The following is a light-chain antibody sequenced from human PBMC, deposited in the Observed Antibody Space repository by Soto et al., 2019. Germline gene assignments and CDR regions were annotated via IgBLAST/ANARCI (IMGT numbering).Light chain of an antibody. CDR2: GAS. Sequence: EIVLTQSPATLSLSPGEGATLSCRASQSISTNLAWYQRRPGQAPSLLIYGASTRATGIPARFSGSGSGTESTLTISSLQPEDFAFYACQQYNNWPPVYTVGQGTKLE. V-gene: IGKV3-15*01. CDR1: QSISTN. CDR3: QQYNNWPPVYT. J-gene: IGKJ2*01.